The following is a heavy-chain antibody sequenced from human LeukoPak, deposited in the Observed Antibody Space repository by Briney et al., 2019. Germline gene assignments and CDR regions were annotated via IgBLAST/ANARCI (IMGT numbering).Heavy chain of an antibody. CDR2: IKSKTDGGTT. J-gene: IGHJ4*02. Sequence: GGSLRLSCAASGFTFSNAWMSWVRQAPGKGLEWVGRIKSKTDGGTTDYAAPVKGRFTISRDDSKNTLYLQMNSLKTEDTAVYYCTTTLGDYYDSSGTYLGGFDYWGQGTLVTISS. CDR1: GFTFSNAW. D-gene: IGHD3-22*01. CDR3: TTTLGDYYDSSGTYLGGFDY. V-gene: IGHV3-15*01.